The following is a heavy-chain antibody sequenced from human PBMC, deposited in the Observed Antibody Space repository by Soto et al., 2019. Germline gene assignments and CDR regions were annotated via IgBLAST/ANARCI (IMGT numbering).Heavy chain of an antibody. V-gene: IGHV3-11*06. Sequence: GGSLRLSCAASGFTFSDHYMSWIRQAPGKGLEWIGYSSNSGSFTRYADSVKGRFSISRDNAKNSLYLQMNSLRGDDTAIYYCVRSGDNYNLLDYWGQGTPVTVSS. D-gene: IGHD1-1*01. CDR1: GFTFSDHY. CDR2: SSNSGSFT. CDR3: VRSGDNYNLLDY. J-gene: IGHJ4*02.